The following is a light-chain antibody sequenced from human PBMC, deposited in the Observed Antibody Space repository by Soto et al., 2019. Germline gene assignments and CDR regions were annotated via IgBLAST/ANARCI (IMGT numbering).Light chain of an antibody. CDR3: QQYTTYPLT. J-gene: IGKJ2*01. Sequence: DIQMTQSPPSLSASVGDRVTITCRASQGIKNYLAWFQQKPGEAPKSLIYAASSLQSGAPSRFSGSGSGTYFTLTISSLQPEDFATYYCQQYTTYPLTFGRGTKLEIK. V-gene: IGKV1-16*01. CDR2: AAS. CDR1: QGIKNY.